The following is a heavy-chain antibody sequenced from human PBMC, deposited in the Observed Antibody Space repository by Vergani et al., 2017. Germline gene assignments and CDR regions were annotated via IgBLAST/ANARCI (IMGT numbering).Heavy chain of an antibody. CDR1: GFTFSSYA. CDR2: ISGSGGST. Sequence: EVQLLESGGGLVQPGGSLRLSCAASGFTFSSYAMSWVRQAPGKGLEWVSAISGSGGSTYYADSVKGRFTISRDNSKNTLYLQMNSLRAEDTAVYYCARGRDIVGVVAAKTLDYWGQGTLVTVSS. J-gene: IGHJ4*02. CDR3: ARGRDIVGVVAAKTLDY. V-gene: IGHV3-23*01. D-gene: IGHD2-15*01.